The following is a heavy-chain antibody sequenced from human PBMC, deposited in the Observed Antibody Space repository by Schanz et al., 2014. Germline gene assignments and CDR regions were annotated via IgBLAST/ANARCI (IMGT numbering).Heavy chain of an antibody. J-gene: IGHJ4*02. CDR1: GFTFPTYT. V-gene: IGHV3-30*04. Sequence: QVQLVESGGGVVQPGRSLRLSCAASGFTFPTYTLHWVRQAPGKGLEWVALISHDGSNKNSADSVKGRFTISRDNSKNTVYLQMNSLRAEDTAVYYCATETYSSSWCFDYWGQGTLVTVSS. CDR2: ISHDGSNK. CDR3: ATETYSSSWCFDY. D-gene: IGHD6-13*01.